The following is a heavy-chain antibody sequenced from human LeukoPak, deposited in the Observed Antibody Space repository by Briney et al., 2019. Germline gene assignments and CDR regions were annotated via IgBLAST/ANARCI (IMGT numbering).Heavy chain of an antibody. CDR1: GGSFSGYY. Sequence: PSETLSLTCAVYGGSFSGYYWSWIRQPPGKGLEWIGEINHSGSTNYNPSLKSRVTISVDTSKSQFSLKLSSVTAADTAVYYCARGRSTVVVVAATRARTYYFDYWGQGTLVTVSS. J-gene: IGHJ4*02. CDR3: ARGRSTVVVVAATRARTYYFDY. D-gene: IGHD2-15*01. V-gene: IGHV4-34*01. CDR2: INHSGST.